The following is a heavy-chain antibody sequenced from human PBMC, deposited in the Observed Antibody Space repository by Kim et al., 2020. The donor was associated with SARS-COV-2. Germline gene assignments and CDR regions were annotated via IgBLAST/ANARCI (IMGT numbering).Heavy chain of an antibody. CDR2: ISSSSSYI. CDR3: ARGLVARTYYYYYGMDV. CDR1: GFTFSSYS. V-gene: IGHV3-21*01. Sequence: GGSLRLSCAASGFTFSSYSMNWVRQAPGKGLEWVSSISSSSSYIYYADSVRGRFTISRDNAKNSLYLQMNSLRAEDTAVYYCARGLVARTYYYYYGMDVWGQGTTVTVSS. J-gene: IGHJ6*02. D-gene: IGHD2-8*02.